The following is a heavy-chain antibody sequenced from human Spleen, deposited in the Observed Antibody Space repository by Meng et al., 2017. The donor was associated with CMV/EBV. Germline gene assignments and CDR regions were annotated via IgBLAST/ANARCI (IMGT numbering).Heavy chain of an antibody. CDR3: AKDPPIFGVVIMPADGGY. J-gene: IGHJ4*02. V-gene: IGHV3-30*02. CDR1: GFTFSGFG. Sequence: GESLKISCAASGFTFSGFGMHWVRQAPGKGLEWVAVIWYDGSNQYYADSVKGRFTISRDNSKNTLYLQMNSLRAEDTAVYYCAKDPPIFGVVIMPADGGYCGQGTLVTVSS. CDR2: IWYDGSNQ. D-gene: IGHD3-3*01.